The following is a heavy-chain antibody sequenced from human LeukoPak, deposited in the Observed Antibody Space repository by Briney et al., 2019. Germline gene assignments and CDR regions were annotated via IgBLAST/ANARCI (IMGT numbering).Heavy chain of an antibody. J-gene: IGHJ4*02. CDR1: GYTFTGYY. V-gene: IGHV1-2*02. CDR2: INPNSGGT. CDR3: ARWAVPGIFGVAAKGSFDY. D-gene: IGHD3-3*01. Sequence: ASVKVSCKAFGYTFTGYYMHWVRQAPGQGLEWMGWINPNSGGTNYAQKFQGRVTMTRDTSISTAYMELSRLRSDDTAVYYCARWAVPGIFGVAAKGSFDYWGQGTLVTVSS.